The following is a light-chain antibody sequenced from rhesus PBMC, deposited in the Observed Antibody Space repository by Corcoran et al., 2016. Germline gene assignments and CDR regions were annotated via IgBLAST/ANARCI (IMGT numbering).Light chain of an antibody. CDR2: GAS. Sequence: EIVMTQSPGTLALSPGERATLSCRASHSVNSYLAWYQQKPGQAPRLLIYGASSRATGIPDSFSGRGYGTDFTLTISSLEPEDVGVDFGLQSSNWPYSFGQGTKVEIK. V-gene: IGKV3-24*04. J-gene: IGKJ2*01. CDR1: HSVNSY. CDR3: LQSSNWPYS.